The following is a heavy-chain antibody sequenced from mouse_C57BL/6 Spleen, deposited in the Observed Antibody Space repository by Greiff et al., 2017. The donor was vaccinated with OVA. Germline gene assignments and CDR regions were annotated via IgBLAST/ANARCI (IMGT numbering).Heavy chain of an antibody. CDR2: ISSGGSYT. D-gene: IGHD1-1*01. J-gene: IGHJ4*01. Sequence: EVQRVESGGDLVKPGGSLKLSCAASGFTFSSYGMSWVRQTPDKRLEWVATISSGGSYTYYPDSVKGRFTISRDNAKNTLYLQMSSLKSEDTAMYYCARQGDCGSSYGAMGYWGKGTSVTVSS. V-gene: IGHV5-6*01. CDR1: GFTFSSYG. CDR3: ARQGDCGSSYGAMGY.